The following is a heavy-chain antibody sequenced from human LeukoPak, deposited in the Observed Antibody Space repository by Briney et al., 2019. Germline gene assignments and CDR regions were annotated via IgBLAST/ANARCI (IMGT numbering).Heavy chain of an antibody. J-gene: IGHJ4*02. V-gene: IGHV1-69*13. CDR3: ARPDGDRGYSYGYNY. CDR2: IIPIFGTA. Sequence: SVKVSCKASGGTFSSYAISWVRQAPGQGLEWMGGIIPIFGTANYAQKFQGRVTVTADESTSTAYMELSSLRSEDTAVYYCARPDGDRGYSYGYNYWGQGTLVTVSS. CDR1: GGTFSSYA. D-gene: IGHD5-18*01.